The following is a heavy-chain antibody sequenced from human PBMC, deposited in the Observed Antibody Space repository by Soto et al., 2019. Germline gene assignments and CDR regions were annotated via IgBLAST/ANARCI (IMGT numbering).Heavy chain of an antibody. CDR1: GFTFDDYT. J-gene: IGHJ4*02. CDR3: AKDGNSGSYYLFDY. CDR2: ISWDGGST. D-gene: IGHD1-26*01. V-gene: IGHV3-43*01. Sequence: EVQLVESGGVVVQPGGSLRLSCAASGFTFDDYTMHWVRQAPGKGLEWVSLISWDGGSTYYADSVKGRFTISRDNSKNSLYLQMNSLRPEDTALYYCAKDGNSGSYYLFDYWGQGTLVTVSS.